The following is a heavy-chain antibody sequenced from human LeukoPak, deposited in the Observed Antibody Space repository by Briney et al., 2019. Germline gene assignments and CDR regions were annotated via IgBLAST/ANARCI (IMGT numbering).Heavy chain of an antibody. D-gene: IGHD3-10*01. V-gene: IGHV3-30*02. Sequence: GGSLRLSCAASRFTLSSYGMHWVRQAPGKGLEWVAFIWYDGSNKYYADSVKGRFTISRDNSKNTLYLQMNSLRAEDTAVYYCARDSLHYGSGSNDYWGQGTLVTVSS. CDR2: IWYDGSNK. CDR1: RFTLSSYG. CDR3: ARDSLHYGSGSNDY. J-gene: IGHJ4*02.